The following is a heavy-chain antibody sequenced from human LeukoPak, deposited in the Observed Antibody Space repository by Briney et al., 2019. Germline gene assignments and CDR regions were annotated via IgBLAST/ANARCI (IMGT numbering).Heavy chain of an antibody. Sequence: SETLSLTCTVSGVSISSSSYYWGWIRQPPGKGLEWIGSIYYSGSTYYNPSLKSRVTISVDTSKNQFSLKLSSVTAADTAVYYCAVAVAATRTFDYWGQGTLVTVSS. V-gene: IGHV4-39*01. J-gene: IGHJ4*02. CDR1: GVSISSSSYY. CDR3: AVAVAATRTFDY. D-gene: IGHD2-15*01. CDR2: IYYSGST.